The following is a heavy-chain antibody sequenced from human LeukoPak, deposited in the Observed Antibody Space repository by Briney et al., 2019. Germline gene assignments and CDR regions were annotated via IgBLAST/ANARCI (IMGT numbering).Heavy chain of an antibody. V-gene: IGHV1-2*06. CDR3: ARDQQPVYYFDY. D-gene: IGHD6-13*01. J-gene: IGHJ4*02. CDR1: GYTFTGYY. Sequence: GASVKVSCMASGYTFTGYYMHWVRQAPGQGLEWMGRINPNSGGTNYAQKFQGRVTMTRDTSISTAYMELSRLRSDDTAVYYCARDQQPVYYFDYWGQGTLVTVSS. CDR2: INPNSGGT.